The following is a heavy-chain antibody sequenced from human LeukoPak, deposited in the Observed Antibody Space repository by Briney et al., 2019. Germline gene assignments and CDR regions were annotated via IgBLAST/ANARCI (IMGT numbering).Heavy chain of an antibody. V-gene: IGHV1-8*02. D-gene: IGHD3-10*01. CDR2: MNPNSGNT. CDR3: ARRNYGSAYMDV. Sequence: ASVKVSCKASGGTFSSYAISWVRQATGQGLEWMGWMNPNSGNTGYAQKFQGRVTMTRNTSISTAYMELSSLRSEDTAVYYCARRNYGSAYMDVWGKGTTVTISS. CDR1: GGTFSSYA. J-gene: IGHJ6*03.